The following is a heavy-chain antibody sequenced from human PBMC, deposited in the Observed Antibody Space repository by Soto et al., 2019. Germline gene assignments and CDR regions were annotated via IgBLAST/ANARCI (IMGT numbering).Heavy chain of an antibody. CDR2: ISSSSSYI. Sequence: GGSLRLSCAASGFTFSTYSMNWVRQAPGKGLEWVSSISSSSSYIYYADSVKGRFTISRDNAKNSLYLQMNSLRAEDTAVYYCASLSRFYADYWGQGTLVTVSS. J-gene: IGHJ4*02. D-gene: IGHD3-10*01. V-gene: IGHV3-21*01. CDR1: GFTFSTYS. CDR3: ASLSRFYADY.